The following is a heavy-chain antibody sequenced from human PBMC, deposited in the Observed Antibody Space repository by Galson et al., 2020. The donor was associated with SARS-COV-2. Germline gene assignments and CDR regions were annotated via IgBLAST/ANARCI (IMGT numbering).Heavy chain of an antibody. Sequence: GGSLRLSCAASGFTFSSYSMNWVRQTPGKGLEWLSVIYADGGTDYADAVKGRFTISRDNSKNTLYLRMSSLRAEDTGVYHCARGLQYAFDIWGPGTMVTVSS. CDR1: GFTFSSYS. CDR2: IYADGGT. V-gene: IGHV3-53*01. D-gene: IGHD4-4*01. J-gene: IGHJ3*02. CDR3: ARGLQYAFDI.